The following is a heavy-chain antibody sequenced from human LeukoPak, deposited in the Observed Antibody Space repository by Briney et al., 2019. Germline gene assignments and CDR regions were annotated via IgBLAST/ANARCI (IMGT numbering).Heavy chain of an antibody. V-gene: IGHV3-9*03. CDR1: GFTFSGFA. D-gene: IGHD3-10*01. CDR3: VKSPRGSVWYYFDY. Sequence: GGSLRLSCAASGFTFSGFAMSWIRQAPGKGLEWVSGISWNSGTINYADSVKGRFTISRDNAKSSLFLQMNSLRPDDMALYYCVKSPRGSVWYYFDYWGQGTLVTVSS. J-gene: IGHJ4*02. CDR2: ISWNSGTI.